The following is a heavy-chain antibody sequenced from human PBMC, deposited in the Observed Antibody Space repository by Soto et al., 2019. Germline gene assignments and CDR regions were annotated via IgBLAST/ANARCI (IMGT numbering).Heavy chain of an antibody. J-gene: IGHJ6*03. CDR3: ASLCSGCSCYSSSYHYYMAV. CDR2: ISSSSSYI. D-gene: IGHD2-15*01. V-gene: IGHV3-21*01. CDR1: GFTFSSYS. Sequence: GGSLRLACAASGFTFSSYSMNWVRQAPGKGLEWVSSISSSSSYIYYADSVKGRFTISRDNAKNSLYLQMNSLRAEDTAVYYCASLCSGCSCYSSSYHYYMAVWGKRTTVTVSS.